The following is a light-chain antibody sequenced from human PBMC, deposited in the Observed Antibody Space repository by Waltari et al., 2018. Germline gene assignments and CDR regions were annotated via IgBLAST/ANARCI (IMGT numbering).Light chain of an antibody. CDR3: QSYDSSLSGRV. CDR2: GNN. Sequence: QSVLTQPPSVSGAPGQRVTISCAGSSSNIGAGFDVPWYQRLPGTAPKLLIYGNNNRPSGVPDRFSGSKSGTSASLAITGLLADDEADYYCQSYDSSLSGRVFGGGTKLTVL. V-gene: IGLV1-40*01. CDR1: SSNIGAGFD. J-gene: IGLJ3*02.